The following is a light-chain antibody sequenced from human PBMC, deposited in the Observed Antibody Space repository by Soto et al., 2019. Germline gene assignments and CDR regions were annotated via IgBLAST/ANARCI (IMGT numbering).Light chain of an antibody. CDR1: QSISSW. J-gene: IGKJ4*01. Sequence: DIQMTQSPSTLSASVGDRVTITCRASQSISSWLAWYQQKPGKAPTVLIYDASSLQSGVPSRFSGSGSGTEFTLTISSLQPDDFATYYCQQYNSYPLTFGGGTKVDIK. V-gene: IGKV1-5*01. CDR2: DAS. CDR3: QQYNSYPLT.